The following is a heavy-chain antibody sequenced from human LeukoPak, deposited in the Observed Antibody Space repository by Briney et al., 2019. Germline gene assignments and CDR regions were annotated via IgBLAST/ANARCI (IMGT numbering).Heavy chain of an antibody. Sequence: ASVKVSCKASGYTFTSYDVHWVRRATGQGLEWMGWMNPYTGNPGYAQKFQGRVTMTRDTSINTVYMEVGSLRSDDTAVYYCARDTTGTGSDSDAFDIWGQGTMVTVSS. CDR1: GYTFTSYD. D-gene: IGHD1-1*01. CDR3: ARDTTGTGSDSDAFDI. V-gene: IGHV1-8*01. CDR2: MNPYTGNP. J-gene: IGHJ3*02.